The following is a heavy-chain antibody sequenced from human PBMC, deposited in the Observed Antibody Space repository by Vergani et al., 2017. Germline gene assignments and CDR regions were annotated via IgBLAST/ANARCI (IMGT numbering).Heavy chain of an antibody. CDR3: ARARLVSGSYSGGYYYYGMDV. Sequence: QVQLVQSGAEVKKPGSSVKVSCKASGGTFSSYAISWVRQAPGQGLEWMGGIIPIFGTANYAQKFQGRVTITADESTSTAYMELRSLRSDDTAVYYCARARLVSGSYSGGYYYYGMDVWGQGTTVTVSS. D-gene: IGHD1-26*01. CDR2: IIPIFGTA. J-gene: IGHJ6*02. CDR1: GGTFSSYA. V-gene: IGHV1-69*01.